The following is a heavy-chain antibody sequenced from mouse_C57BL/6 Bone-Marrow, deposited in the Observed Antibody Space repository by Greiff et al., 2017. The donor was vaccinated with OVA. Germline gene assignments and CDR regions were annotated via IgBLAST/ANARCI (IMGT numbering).Heavy chain of an antibody. CDR3: ASTFPIYSYGSSYYFDY. CDR2: IWSGGSA. V-gene: IGHV2-2*01. CDR1: GFSLTSYG. D-gene: IGHD1-1*01. Sequence: QVQLKESGPGLVQPSQSLSITCTVSGFSLTSYGVHWVRQSPGKGLEWLGVIWSGGSADSNAAFISRLSIRKDNSTSHVFFKMNSLQSDDTAIYYCASTFPIYSYGSSYYFDYWGQGTTLTVSS. J-gene: IGHJ2*01.